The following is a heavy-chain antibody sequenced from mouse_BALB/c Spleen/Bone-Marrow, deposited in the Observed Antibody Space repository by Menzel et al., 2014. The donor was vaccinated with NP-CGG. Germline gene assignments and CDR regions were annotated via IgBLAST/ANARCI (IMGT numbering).Heavy chain of an antibody. CDR2: ISSGGSYT. D-gene: IGHD1-1*01. Sequence: DVQLQESGGDLVKPGGSLKLSCAASGYTFSSYGMSWVRQTPDKRLEWVATISSGGSYTYYPDSVKGRFTISRDNAKNTLSLQMSSLKSEDTAMYYCARPTTVVATGGSFDYWGQGTTLTVSS. CDR3: ARPTTVVATGGSFDY. J-gene: IGHJ2*01. V-gene: IGHV5-6*01. CDR1: GYTFSSYG.